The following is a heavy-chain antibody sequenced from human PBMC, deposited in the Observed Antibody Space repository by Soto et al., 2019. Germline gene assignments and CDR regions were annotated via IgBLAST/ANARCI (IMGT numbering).Heavy chain of an antibody. Sequence: PGWSLRLSCAASGFTFSGSAMHWVRQASGKGLEWVGRIRSKANSYATAYAASVKGRFTISRDDSKNTAYLQMNSLKTEDTAVYYCTSRRAADQWTQNDAFDIWGQGTMVTASS. J-gene: IGHJ3*02. D-gene: IGHD6-13*01. CDR2: IRSKANSYAT. V-gene: IGHV3-73*01. CDR1: GFTFSGSA. CDR3: TSRRAADQWTQNDAFDI.